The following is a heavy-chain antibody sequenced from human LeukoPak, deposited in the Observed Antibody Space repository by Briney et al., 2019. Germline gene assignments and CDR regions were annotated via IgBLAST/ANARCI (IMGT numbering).Heavy chain of an antibody. CDR3: AKDPSITIFGVVSTNFDY. Sequence: GGSLRLSCAASGFTFSSYGMHWVRQAPGKGLEWVAFIRYDGSNKYYADSVKGRFTISRDNSKNTLYLQMNSLRAEDTAVYYCAKDPSITIFGVVSTNFDYWGQGTLVTVSS. J-gene: IGHJ4*02. V-gene: IGHV3-30*02. CDR2: IRYDGSNK. CDR1: GFTFSSYG. D-gene: IGHD3-3*01.